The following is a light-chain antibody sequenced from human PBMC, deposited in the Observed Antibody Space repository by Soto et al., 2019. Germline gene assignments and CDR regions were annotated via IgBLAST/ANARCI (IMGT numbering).Light chain of an antibody. Sequence: DTQMTQSPSTLSASVGDRVTITCRASQSINNWLAWYQLKPGKPPKLLIYKASSLESGVPSRFSGSGSGTEFTLTISGLQPDDFASYYCQHYNTYSGVPFGPGTKVDIK. CDR3: QHYNTYSGVP. CDR2: KAS. CDR1: QSINNW. J-gene: IGKJ3*01. V-gene: IGKV1-5*03.